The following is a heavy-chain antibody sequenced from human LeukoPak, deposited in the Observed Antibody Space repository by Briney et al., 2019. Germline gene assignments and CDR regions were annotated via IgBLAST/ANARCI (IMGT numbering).Heavy chain of an antibody. J-gene: IGHJ4*02. V-gene: IGHV4-61*01. D-gene: IGHD2-8*01. Sequence: SETLSLTCTVSGGSVSSGSYYWSWIRQPPGKGLEWIGYIYYSGSTNYNPSLKSRVTISVDTSKNQFSLKLSSVTAADTAVYYCARGRRYCTNGVCYRIFDYWGQGTLVTVSS. CDR1: GGSVSSGSYY. CDR2: IYYSGST. CDR3: ARGRRYCTNGVCYRIFDY.